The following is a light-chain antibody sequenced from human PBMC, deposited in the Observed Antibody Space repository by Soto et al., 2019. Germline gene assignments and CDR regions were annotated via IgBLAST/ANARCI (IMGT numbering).Light chain of an antibody. Sequence: EIVLMQSPGTLSLSPGEGATLSCRASQSVNNNYLAWYQQKPGQAPTVLIFDTFRRATGVPDRFSGSGSGTDFTLTISRLEPEDFAVYYCQQYFTSPWTFGQGTKVEI. V-gene: IGKV3-20*01. CDR1: QSVNNNY. J-gene: IGKJ1*01. CDR2: DTF. CDR3: QQYFTSPWT.